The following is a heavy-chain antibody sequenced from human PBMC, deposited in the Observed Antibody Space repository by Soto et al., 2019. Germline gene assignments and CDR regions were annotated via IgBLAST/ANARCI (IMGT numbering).Heavy chain of an antibody. CDR3: AKEAPGGWHFFDT. CDR1: GFTFRTYG. Sequence: SLRLSCAASGFTFRTYGMRWVRQAPGKGLEWVAFISDDGSQKYYGDSVKGRFTISRDNSKNTLSLRMISLRTEDTSVYYCAKEAPGGWHFFDTWGQGTLVTVSS. D-gene: IGHD6-19*01. CDR2: ISDDGSQK. J-gene: IGHJ4*02. V-gene: IGHV3-30*18.